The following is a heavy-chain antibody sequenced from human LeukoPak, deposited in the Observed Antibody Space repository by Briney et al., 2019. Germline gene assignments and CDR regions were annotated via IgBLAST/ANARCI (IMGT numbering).Heavy chain of an antibody. J-gene: IGHJ6*03. V-gene: IGHV1-8*01. CDR2: MNPNSGNT. D-gene: IGHD5-12*01. CDR3: ARRHGGYDRSGLRREYCYYMDV. CDR1: GYTFTSYD. Sequence: ASVKVSCKASGYTFTSYDINWVRQAAGQGLEWMGWMNPNSGNTGYAQKFQGRVTMTRNTSISTAHMELSSLRSEDTAVYYCARRHGGYDRSGLRREYCYYMDVWGKGTTVTISS.